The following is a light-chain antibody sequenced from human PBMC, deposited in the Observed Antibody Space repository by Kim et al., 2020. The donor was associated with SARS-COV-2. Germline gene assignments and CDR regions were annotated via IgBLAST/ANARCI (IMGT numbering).Light chain of an antibody. CDR3: QQYASSPYT. CDR1: QSFSRNY. V-gene: IGKV3-20*01. CDR2: GAS. Sequence: LSPGERTTLSCRASQSFSRNYLAWYQQKPGQAPRLLMYGASSRATGIPDRFSGSASGTDFTLTISRLEPEDFAVYYCQQYASSPYTFGQGTKLEI. J-gene: IGKJ2*01.